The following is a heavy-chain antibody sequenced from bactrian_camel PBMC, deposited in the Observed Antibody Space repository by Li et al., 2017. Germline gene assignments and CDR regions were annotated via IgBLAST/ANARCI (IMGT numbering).Heavy chain of an antibody. CDR3: AARLGHGYCHHESMFGY. V-gene: IGHV3S53*01. D-gene: IGHD1*01. CDR1: GYIDSSYY. J-gene: IGHJ6*01. CDR2: IDRDGST. Sequence: VQLVESGGGSVHAGGSLRLSCAASGYIDSSYYRGWFRQAPGKEREGVAAIDRDGSTTYDESVKGRFTISRDNDKKILYLQLNNLKPEDTAMYTCAARLGHGYCHHESMFGYWGQGTQVTVS.